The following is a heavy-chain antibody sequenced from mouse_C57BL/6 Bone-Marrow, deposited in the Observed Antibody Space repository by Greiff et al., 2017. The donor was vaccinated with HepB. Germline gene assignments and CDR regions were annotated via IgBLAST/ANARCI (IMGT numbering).Heavy chain of an antibody. CDR1: GYAFTNYL. CDR2: INPGSGGT. D-gene: IGHD1-1*01. V-gene: IGHV1-54*01. J-gene: IGHJ2*01. CDR3: ARPYGSSLYYFDY. Sequence: VQLQQSGAELVRPGTSVKVSCKASGYAFTNYLIEWVKQRPGQGLEWIGVINPGSGGTNYNEKFKGKATLTADKSSSTAYMQLSSLTSEDSAVYFCARPYGSSLYYFDYWGQGTTLTVSS.